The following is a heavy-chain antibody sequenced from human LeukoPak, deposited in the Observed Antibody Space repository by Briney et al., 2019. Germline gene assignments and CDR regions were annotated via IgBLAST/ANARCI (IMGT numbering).Heavy chain of an antibody. CDR2: ISGSGGST. J-gene: IGHJ4*02. V-gene: IGHV3-23*01. D-gene: IGHD2/OR15-2a*01. CDR3: AKDARFLYAFDY. CDR1: GFTFNTYA. Sequence: GSLRLSCAASGFTFNTYAMTWVRQAPGKGLEWVSAISGSGGSTYYADSVKGRFSISRDNSKNTLYLQMNSLRAEDTAVYYCAKDARFLYAFDYWGQGTLVTVSS.